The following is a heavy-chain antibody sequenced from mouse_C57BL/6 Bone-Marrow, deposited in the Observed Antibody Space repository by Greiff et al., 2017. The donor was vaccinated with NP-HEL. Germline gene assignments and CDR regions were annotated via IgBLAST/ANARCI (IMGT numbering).Heavy chain of an antibody. CDR3: ARFTTVVDWYFDV. D-gene: IGHD1-1*01. CDR1: GYTFTDYY. CDR2: IYPGSGNT. V-gene: IGHV1-76*01. Sequence: QVQLKESGAELVRPGASVKLSCKASGYTFTDYYINWVKQRPGQGLEWIARIYPGSGNTYYNEKFKGKATLTAGKSSSTAYMQLSSLTSEYSAVYFCARFTTVVDWYFDVWGTGTTVTVSS. J-gene: IGHJ1*03.